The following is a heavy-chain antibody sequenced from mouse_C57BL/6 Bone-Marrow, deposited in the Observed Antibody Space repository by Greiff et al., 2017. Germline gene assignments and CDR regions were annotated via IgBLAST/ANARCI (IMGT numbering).Heavy chain of an antibody. CDR1: GFNIKDDY. V-gene: IGHV14-4*01. D-gene: IGHD1-1*01. CDR3: TTRVYYGSSYWYFDV. Sequence: EVQLQQSGAELVRPGASVKLSCTASGFNIKDDYMHWVKQRPEQGLEWIGWIDPENGDTEYASKFQGKATITADTSSNTAYLQLSSLTSEDTAVYYCTTRVYYGSSYWYFDVWGTGTTVTVSS. CDR2: IDPENGDT. J-gene: IGHJ1*03.